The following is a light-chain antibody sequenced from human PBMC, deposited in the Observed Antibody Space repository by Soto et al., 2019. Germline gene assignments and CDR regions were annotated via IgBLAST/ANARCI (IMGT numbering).Light chain of an antibody. V-gene: IGKV3-15*01. CDR1: QSVSSN. J-gene: IGKJ5*01. CDR3: QQYNNWPIT. Sequence: EIVMTQSPATLSVSPGERATLSCRASQSVSSNLAWYQQKPGQAPRLLIYGASTRATGLPARFSGSGSGTEFTLTISSLQSEDFAVYYGQQYNNWPITFGQGTRLEIK. CDR2: GAS.